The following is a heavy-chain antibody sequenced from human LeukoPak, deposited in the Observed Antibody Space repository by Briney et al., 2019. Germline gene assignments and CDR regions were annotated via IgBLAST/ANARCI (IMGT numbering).Heavy chain of an antibody. CDR1: GYTFTSYG. D-gene: IGHD1-26*01. CDR2: ISGYNGNT. V-gene: IGHV1-18*01. J-gene: IGHJ6*03. Sequence: ASVKVSCKASGYTFTSYGITWVRQAPGQGLEWMGWISGYNGNTNYAQKFQGRVTMTEDTSTDTAYMELSSLRSEDTAVYYCATSSLVGATSGYYYMDVWGKGATVTISS. CDR3: ATSSLVGATSGYYYMDV.